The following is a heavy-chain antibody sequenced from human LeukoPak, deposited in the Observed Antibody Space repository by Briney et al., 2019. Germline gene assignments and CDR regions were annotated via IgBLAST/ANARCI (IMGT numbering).Heavy chain of an antibody. D-gene: IGHD2-15*01. CDR3: ARESPVRMFDY. CDR1: GGSISSGSYY. V-gene: IGHV4-61*02. Sequence: SETLSLTCTVSGGSISSGSYYWSWIRQPAGKGLEWIGRIYTSGSTNYNPSLKSRVTISVDTSKNQFSLKLSSVTAADTAVYYCARESPVRMFDYRGQGTLVTVSS. J-gene: IGHJ4*02. CDR2: IYTSGST.